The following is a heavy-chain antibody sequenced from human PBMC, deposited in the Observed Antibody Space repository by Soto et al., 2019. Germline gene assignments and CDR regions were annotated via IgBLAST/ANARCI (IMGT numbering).Heavy chain of an antibody. Sequence: GGSVKVSCKASGYTFTHRYLHWGRQAPGQALEWMGWITPFNRKTNYAQKFQDRVTITRDRSMSTAYMEQSSLRSEDTAMYYCARSNFYGDSWYFDLWGRGTLVTVSS. CDR1: GYTFTHRY. CDR3: ARSNFYGDSWYFDL. V-gene: IGHV1-45*02. D-gene: IGHD4-17*01. CDR2: ITPFNRKT. J-gene: IGHJ2*01.